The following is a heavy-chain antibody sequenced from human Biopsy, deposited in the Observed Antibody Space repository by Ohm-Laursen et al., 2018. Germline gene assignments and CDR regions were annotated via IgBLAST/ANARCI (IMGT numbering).Heavy chain of an antibody. CDR3: ARGEAGVYDALDI. J-gene: IGHJ3*02. CDR1: GGSISSYY. CDR2: IYNSGST. Sequence: SDTLSLTWSVSGGSISSYYWTWIRQPPGKGLEWIGYIYNSGSTNYNPSLKSRVTISVAVDTSKSQFSLRLSSVTAADTAMYYCARGEAGVYDALDIWGQGTMVIVSS. D-gene: IGHD3-10*01. V-gene: IGHV4-59*07.